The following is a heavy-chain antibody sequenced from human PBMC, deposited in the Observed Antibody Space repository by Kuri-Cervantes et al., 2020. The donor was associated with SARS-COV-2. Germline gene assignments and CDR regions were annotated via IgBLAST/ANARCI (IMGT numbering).Heavy chain of an antibody. CDR3: ARDPIVVVPAEMFYYGMDV. V-gene: IGHV3-74*01. D-gene: IGHD2-2*01. CDR1: GFTFSGHW. CDR2: INPDGSYT. J-gene: IGHJ6*02. Sequence: GGSLRLSCAASGFTFSGHWIHWVRQAPGKGLEWVSRINPDGSYTNNADSVKGRLTLSRDNAKNMLFLQMNSLRAEDTAVYYCARDPIVVVPAEMFYYGMDVWGQGTTVTVSS.